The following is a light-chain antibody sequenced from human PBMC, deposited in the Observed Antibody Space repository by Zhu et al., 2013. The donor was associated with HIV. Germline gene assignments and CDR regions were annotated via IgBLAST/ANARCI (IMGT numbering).Light chain of an antibody. Sequence: IVLTQSPGTLSLSLGERATLSCRASQSVSNSLAWYQQKPGQGPRLLIYDASNRATGIPVRFSGSGSGTDFTLTISRLEPEDFAVYYCQQYGDSLWTFGQGTKVEI. CDR3: QQYGDSLWT. J-gene: IGKJ1*01. CDR2: DAS. CDR1: QSVSNS. V-gene: IGKV3-20*01.